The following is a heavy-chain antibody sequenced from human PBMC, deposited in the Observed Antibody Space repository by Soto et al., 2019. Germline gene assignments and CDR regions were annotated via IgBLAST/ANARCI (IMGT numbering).Heavy chain of an antibody. Sequence: QVQLVESGGGVVQPGRSLRLSCAASGFMFSSYAMHWVRQAPGKGLEWVAVQTYDGSNKYYADSVKGRFTISRDNSKNTLYLQMNSLRAKDTVVYYCARAGGLLVDYWGQGTLVTVSS. J-gene: IGHJ4*02. CDR3: ARAGGLLVDY. D-gene: IGHD1-26*01. CDR2: QTYDGSNK. CDR1: GFMFSSYA. V-gene: IGHV3-30-3*01.